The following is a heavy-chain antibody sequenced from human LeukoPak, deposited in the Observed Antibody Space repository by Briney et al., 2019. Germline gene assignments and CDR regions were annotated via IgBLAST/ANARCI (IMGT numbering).Heavy chain of an antibody. CDR1: GFTFTNYA. V-gene: IGHV3-23*01. Sequence: PGGSLRLSCAASGFTFTNYAMSWVRQAPGKGLEWVSSISGSGRSTYIADSVKGRFTISRDNSKNTLYLQMNSLRAEDTAVYYCAKSRTTGTTVFDYWGQGTLVTVSS. CDR3: AKSRTTGTTVFDY. CDR2: ISGSGRST. D-gene: IGHD1-1*01. J-gene: IGHJ4*02.